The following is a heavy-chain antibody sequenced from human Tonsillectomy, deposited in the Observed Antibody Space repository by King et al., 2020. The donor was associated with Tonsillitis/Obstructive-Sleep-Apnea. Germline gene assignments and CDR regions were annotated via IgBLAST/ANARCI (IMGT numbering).Heavy chain of an antibody. CDR3: ARDGAAAESPFDY. J-gene: IGHJ4*02. CDR1: GFTFNSYG. D-gene: IGHD2-15*01. CDR2: IWYDGSNK. V-gene: IGHV3-33*01. Sequence: VQLVQSGGGVVQPGRSLRLSCAASGFTFNSYGMHWVRQAPGKGLEWVAVIWYDGSNKYYADSVKGRFTISRDNSKNTLYLQMNNLRAEDTAVYYCARDGAAAESPFDYWGQGTLVTVSS.